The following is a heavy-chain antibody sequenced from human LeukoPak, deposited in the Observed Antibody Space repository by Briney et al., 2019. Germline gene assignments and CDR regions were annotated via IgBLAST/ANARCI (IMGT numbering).Heavy chain of an antibody. CDR1: GFTFSSYT. CDR3: AKPRGGDSWAFDI. J-gene: IGHJ3*02. Sequence: GGPQRLFCAASGFTFSSYTMNWVSQAPGKGLEWVAGVSYDGSDKYYPDSVKGRFSISRDNSKNTLYLQMNSLRPDDTAVYYCAKPRGGDSWAFDIWGHGTMFAVSS. CDR2: VSYDGSDK. D-gene: IGHD2-21*02. V-gene: IGHV3-30*18.